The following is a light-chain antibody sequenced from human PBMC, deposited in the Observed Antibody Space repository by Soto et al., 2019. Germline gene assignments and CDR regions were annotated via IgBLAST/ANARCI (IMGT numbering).Light chain of an antibody. V-gene: IGKV3-20*01. J-gene: IGKJ4*01. CDR1: QSVSSSY. CDR3: QQYGSSRGLT. CDR2: GAS. Sequence: EIVLTQSPGTLSLSPGERANLACRASQSVSSSYLAWYQQKPGQAPRLLIYGASSRATGIPDRFSGSGSGTDFTLTISRLEPEDFAVYYCQQYGSSRGLTFGGGTNVEIK.